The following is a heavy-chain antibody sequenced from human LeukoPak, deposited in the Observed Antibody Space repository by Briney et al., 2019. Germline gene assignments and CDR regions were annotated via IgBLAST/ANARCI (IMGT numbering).Heavy chain of an antibody. CDR1: GITFHRCV. CDR2: ISHDGTIK. D-gene: IGHD2-21*02. CDR3: ARDPVVTAIGFDY. V-gene: IGHV3-30*03. J-gene: IGHJ4*02. Sequence: GRSLRLSCAASGITFHRCVMHWVRQAPGEGLEWVARISHDGTIKNYADSVKGRFTISRDNAKNSLYLQMNSLRAEDTAVYYCARDPVVTAIGFDYWGQGTLVTVSS.